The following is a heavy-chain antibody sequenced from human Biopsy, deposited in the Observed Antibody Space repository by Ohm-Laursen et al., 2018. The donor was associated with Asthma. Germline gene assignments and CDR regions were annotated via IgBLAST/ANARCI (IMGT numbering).Heavy chain of an antibody. D-gene: IGHD1-26*01. V-gene: IGHV4-59*01. J-gene: IGHJ4*02. Sequence: ETLSLTCTVSGGSFSNDYWRWIRQPPGKGLEWIGHIYYSGSTNYKPSLKSRVTISVDTSKNQFSLKLRSVTAADAAVYYCARCISGVNVLFDHFDAWGQGTLVTVSS. CDR2: IYYSGST. CDR1: GGSFSNDY. CDR3: ARCISGVNVLFDHFDA.